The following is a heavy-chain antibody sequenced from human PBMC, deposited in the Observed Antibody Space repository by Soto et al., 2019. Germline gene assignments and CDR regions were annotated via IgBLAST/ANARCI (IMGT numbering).Heavy chain of an antibody. CDR1: GGTFSSYA. J-gene: IGHJ3*02. V-gene: IGHV1-69*13. CDR2: IIPIFGTA. D-gene: IGHD5-18*01. CDR3: ARERGTAMVPDRTFDI. Sequence: SVKVSCKASGGTFSSYAISWVRQAPGQGLEWMGGIIPIFGTANYAQKFQGRVTITADESTSTAYMELSSLRSEDTAVYYCARERGTAMVPDRTFDIWGQGTMVTVSS.